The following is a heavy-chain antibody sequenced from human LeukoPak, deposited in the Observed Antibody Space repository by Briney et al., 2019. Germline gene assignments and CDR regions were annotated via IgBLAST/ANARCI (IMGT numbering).Heavy chain of an antibody. Sequence: ASETLSLTCAVSGYSISSGYYWGWIRQPPGKGLEWIGSIYHSGSTYYNPSLKSRVTISVDTSKNQFSLKLSSVTAADTAVYYCARDTPRGRYCSSTSCYDGVRPPVTIDYWGQGTLVTVSS. CDR3: ARDTPRGRYCSSTSCYDGVRPPVTIDY. D-gene: IGHD2-2*01. CDR1: GYSISSGYY. CDR2: IYHSGST. V-gene: IGHV4-38-2*02. J-gene: IGHJ4*02.